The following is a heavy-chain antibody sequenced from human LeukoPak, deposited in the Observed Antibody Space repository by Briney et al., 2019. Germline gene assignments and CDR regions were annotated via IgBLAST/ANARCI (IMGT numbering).Heavy chain of an antibody. Sequence: VASVKVSCKASGYTFTSYGISWVRQAPGQGLEWMGWISAYNGKTNYAQKFQGRVTMTTDTSTSTAYMELRSLRSDDTAVYYCARDHAAGWELPLNWFDPWGQGSLVTVSS. CDR1: GYTFTSYG. CDR2: ISAYNGKT. CDR3: ARDHAAGWELPLNWFDP. V-gene: IGHV1-18*01. D-gene: IGHD1-26*01. J-gene: IGHJ5*02.